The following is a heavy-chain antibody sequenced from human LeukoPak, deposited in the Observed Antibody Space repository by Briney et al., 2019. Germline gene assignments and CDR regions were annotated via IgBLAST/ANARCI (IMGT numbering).Heavy chain of an antibody. D-gene: IGHD3-22*01. J-gene: IGHJ4*02. CDR1: GGSISSGSYY. V-gene: IGHV4-61*02. CDR3: AREGGTYYDSSGYYV. CDR2: IYTSGST. Sequence: PSETLSLTCTVSGGSISSGSYYWSWIRQPAGKGLEWIGRIYTSGSTNYNPSLKSRVTISVDTSKNQFSLKLSSVTAADTAVYYCAREGGTYYDSSGYYVWGQGTLVTVSS.